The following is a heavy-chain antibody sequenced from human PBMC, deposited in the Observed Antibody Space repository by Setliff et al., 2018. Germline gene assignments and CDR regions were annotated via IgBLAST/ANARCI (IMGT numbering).Heavy chain of an antibody. CDR3: ARHADYYDSSGYSVNDAFDI. CDR1: GYSFTSYW. J-gene: IGHJ3*02. D-gene: IGHD3-22*01. V-gene: IGHV5-51*01. CDR2: IYPGDSDT. Sequence: GESLKISCKGSGYSFTSYWIGWVRQMPGKGLEWMGIIYPGDSDTRYSPSFQGQVTISADKSISTAYLQWSSLKASDTAMYYCARHADYYDSSGYSVNDAFDIWGQGTMGT.